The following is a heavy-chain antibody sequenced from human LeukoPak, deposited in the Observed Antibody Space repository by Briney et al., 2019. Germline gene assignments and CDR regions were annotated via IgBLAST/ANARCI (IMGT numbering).Heavy chain of an antibody. Sequence: GGSLRLSCAASGFPVNKYEIHWVRQALGKGLEWISYVDAGATSTNYADSVWGRFTLSRDNAQNSVHLQMSSLRDEDTAVYYCVRGRLLRSMKYFDSWGQGVQVTVSS. CDR1: GFPVNKYE. D-gene: IGHD2-15*01. V-gene: IGHV3-48*03. J-gene: IGHJ4*02. CDR3: VRGRLLRSMKYFDS. CDR2: VDAGATST.